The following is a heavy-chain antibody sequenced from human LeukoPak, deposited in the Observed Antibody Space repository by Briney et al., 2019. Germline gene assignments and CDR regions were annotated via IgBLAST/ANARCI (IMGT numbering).Heavy chain of an antibody. V-gene: IGHV4-59*01. CDR2: IYYSGST. Sequence: SETLSLTCTVSGGSISSYYWSWIRQPPGKGLEWIGYIYYSGSTNYNPSLKSRVTISVDTSKNQFSLKLSSVTAADTAVYYCARARMYYYDSSGYYFPLFDYWGQGTLVTVSS. J-gene: IGHJ4*02. CDR3: ARARMYYYDSSGYYFPLFDY. CDR1: GGSISSYY. D-gene: IGHD3-22*01.